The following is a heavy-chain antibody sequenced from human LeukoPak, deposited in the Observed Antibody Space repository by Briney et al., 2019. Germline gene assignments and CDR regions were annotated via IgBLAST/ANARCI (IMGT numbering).Heavy chain of an antibody. CDR1: GFTFDDYA. J-gene: IGHJ6*03. D-gene: IGHD6-6*01. CDR2: ITGDGGST. CDR3: AKDAYSSSWYYYYMDV. Sequence: GGSLRLSCAASGFTFDDYAMHWVRHAPGKGLEWVSLITGDGGSTYYAYSVKGRFTISRENSKHSPYLQMNSLSPEDTASYYCAKDAYSSSWYYYYMDVWGKGTTVTVSS. V-gene: IGHV3-43*02.